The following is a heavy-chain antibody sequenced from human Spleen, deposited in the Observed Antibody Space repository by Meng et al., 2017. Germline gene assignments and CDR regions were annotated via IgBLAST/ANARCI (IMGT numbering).Heavy chain of an antibody. J-gene: IGHJ5*02. D-gene: IGHD3-22*01. V-gene: IGHV1-69*06. CDR1: GGTFSSDA. CDR3: ARAYYYDSSGPNWFDP. CDR2: IIPIFGTA. Sequence: GRLVQSGAEGKKAGSSVKVSCKASGGTFSSDAISWVRQAPGQGLEWMGGIIPIFGTANYAQKFQGRVTITADKSTSTAYMELSSLRSEDTAVYYCARAYYYDSSGPNWFDPWGQGTLVTVSS.